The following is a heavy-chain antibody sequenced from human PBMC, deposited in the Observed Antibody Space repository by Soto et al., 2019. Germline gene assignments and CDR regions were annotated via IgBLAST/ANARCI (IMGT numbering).Heavy chain of an antibody. D-gene: IGHD3-3*01. Sequence: EVQLVESGGGLVKPGGSLRLSCAASGFTFSSYSMNWVRQAPGKGLEWVSSISSSSSYIYYADSVKGRFTISRDNAKNSLYLQMNSLRAEDTAVYYCARDLPYDFWSGYQGAYYYYGMDVWGQGTTVTVSS. CDR3: ARDLPYDFWSGYQGAYYYYGMDV. V-gene: IGHV3-21*01. CDR2: ISSSSSYI. CDR1: GFTFSSYS. J-gene: IGHJ6*02.